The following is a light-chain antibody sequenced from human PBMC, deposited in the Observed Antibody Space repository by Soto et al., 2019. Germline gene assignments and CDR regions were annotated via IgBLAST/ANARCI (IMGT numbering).Light chain of an antibody. CDR1: QSLLYSVNKKNY. V-gene: IGKV4-1*01. CDR2: WAS. Sequence: DIEMTQFPDSLAVSLGERATINCKSGQSLLYSVNKKNYLAWYQKKPGQPPKLLIYWASSRESGVPDRFSCSGSGTDFNLTISSLQAEDAAVYYCQQYSYGSWTLGQGTKVEIK. J-gene: IGKJ1*01. CDR3: QQYSYGSWT.